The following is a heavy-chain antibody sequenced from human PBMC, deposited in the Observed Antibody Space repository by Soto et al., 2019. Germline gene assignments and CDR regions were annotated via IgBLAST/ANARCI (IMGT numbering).Heavy chain of an antibody. D-gene: IGHD5-12*01. CDR1: GFTFNSYA. V-gene: IGHV3-48*01. J-gene: IGHJ6*02. Sequence: QPGGSLRLSCAASGFTFNSYAMSWVRQAPGKGLEWVSYISSSSSTIYYAASVKGRVTISRDNAKNSLYLQMNSLRAEDTAVFYCARDVKGIGGYETRPSYSYYGMDVWGQGTAVTVSS. CDR3: ARDVKGIGGYETRPSYSYYGMDV. CDR2: ISSSSSTI.